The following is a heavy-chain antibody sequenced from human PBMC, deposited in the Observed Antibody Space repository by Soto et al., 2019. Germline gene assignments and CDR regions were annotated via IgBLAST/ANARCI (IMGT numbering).Heavy chain of an antibody. Sequence: PSETLSLTCAVYGGSFSGYYWSWIRQPPGKGLEWIGEINHSGSTNYNPSLKSRVTISVDTSKNQFSLKLSSVTAADTAVYYCARSGTTAFYYYYGMDVWGQGTTVTVSS. CDR2: INHSGST. D-gene: IGHD1-7*01. CDR3: ARSGTTAFYYYYGMDV. CDR1: GGSFSGYY. V-gene: IGHV4-34*01. J-gene: IGHJ6*02.